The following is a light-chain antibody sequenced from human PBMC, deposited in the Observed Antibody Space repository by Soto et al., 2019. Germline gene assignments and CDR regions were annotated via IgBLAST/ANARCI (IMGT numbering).Light chain of an antibody. CDR2: DAS. V-gene: IGKV3-11*01. Sequence: EIVLTQSPATLSLSPGKRATLSCRASQSVSSHLAWYQQKPGQAPRLLIYDASNRATGIPARFSGSGSGTDFTLTISSLEPEDFAVYYCQQRSNWPPITFGQGTRLEIK. J-gene: IGKJ5*01. CDR1: QSVSSH. CDR3: QQRSNWPPIT.